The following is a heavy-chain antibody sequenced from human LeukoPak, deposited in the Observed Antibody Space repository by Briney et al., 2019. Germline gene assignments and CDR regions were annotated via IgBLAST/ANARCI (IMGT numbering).Heavy chain of an antibody. Sequence: SETLSLTCAVSGGSISSSNWWSWVRQPPGKGLEWIGEIYHSGSTNYNPSLKSRVTISVDKSKNQFSLELSSVTAADTAMYYCARGFWSGSFFDFWGQGSLVTVSS. CDR3: ARGFWSGSFFDF. J-gene: IGHJ4*02. V-gene: IGHV4-4*02. CDR2: IYHSGST. D-gene: IGHD3-3*01. CDR1: GGSISSSNW.